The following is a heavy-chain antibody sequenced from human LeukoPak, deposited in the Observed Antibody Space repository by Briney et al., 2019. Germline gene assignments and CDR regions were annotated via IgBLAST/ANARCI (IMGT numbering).Heavy chain of an antibody. CDR1: GDSVSSNSAA. V-gene: IGHV6-1*01. J-gene: IGHJ4*02. Sequence: SQTLSLTCAISGDSVSSNSAAWNWIRQSPSRGLEWLGRTYYRSKWYNDYAVSVKSRITINPDTSKNQFSLQLNSVTPEDTAVYYCARDPGSAGDTYYYDGSGYYYFDYWGQGTLVTVSS. CDR3: ARDPGSAGDTYYYDGSGYYYFDY. D-gene: IGHD3-22*01. CDR2: TYYRSKWYN.